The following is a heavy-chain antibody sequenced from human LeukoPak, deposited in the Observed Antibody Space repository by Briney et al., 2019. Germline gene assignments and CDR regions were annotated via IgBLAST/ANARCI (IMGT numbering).Heavy chain of an antibody. CDR2: ISSSSSYI. Sequence: PGGSLRLSCAASGFTFSSYSMNWVRQAPGKGLEWVSSISSSSSYIYYADSVKGRFTISRDNAKNTLYLQMNSLRAEDTAVYYCARDRHDYGDYGQNWGQGTLVTVSS. CDR1: GFTFSSYS. J-gene: IGHJ4*02. V-gene: IGHV3-21*04. D-gene: IGHD4-17*01. CDR3: ARDRHDYGDYGQN.